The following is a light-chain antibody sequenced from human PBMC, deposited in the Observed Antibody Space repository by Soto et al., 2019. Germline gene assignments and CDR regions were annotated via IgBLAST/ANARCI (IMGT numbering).Light chain of an antibody. J-gene: IGKJ2*01. Sequence: EIVLAQSPATLSLSPGERATLSCRASQSVTNSLAWFQQKPGQAPRLLIYDASNRATDIPPRFSGSGSGTEFTLTISSLEPEDVAVYYCQQRRNWPRTFGQGTKLEIK. V-gene: IGKV3-11*01. CDR1: QSVTNS. CDR2: DAS. CDR3: QQRRNWPRT.